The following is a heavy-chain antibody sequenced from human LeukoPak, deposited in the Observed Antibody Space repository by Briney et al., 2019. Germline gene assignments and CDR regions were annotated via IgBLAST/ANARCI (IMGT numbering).Heavy chain of an antibody. Sequence: GGSLRLSCAASGFTFSSYAMHWVCQAPGKGLEWVAVISYDGSNKYYADSVKGRFTISRDNSKNTLYLQMNSLRAEETAVYYCARDRMVYTYWGQGTLVTVSS. J-gene: IGHJ4*02. CDR1: GFTFSSYA. CDR2: ISYDGSNK. V-gene: IGHV3-30-3*01. CDR3: ARDRMVYTY. D-gene: IGHD3-10*01.